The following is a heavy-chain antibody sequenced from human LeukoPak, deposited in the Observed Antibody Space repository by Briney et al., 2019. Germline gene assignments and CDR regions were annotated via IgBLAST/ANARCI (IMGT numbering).Heavy chain of an antibody. CDR3: VRDVGSAITES. D-gene: IGHD1-26*01. CDR2: VQRSGTQ. CDR1: GGSISSSNYY. Sequence: PSETLSLTCTVSGGSISSSNYYWGWIRQPPGKGLEWIGNVQRSGTQSYDPSLKSRVTLSVDMSRNQFSLQLTSVTAADTAVYYCVRDVGSAITESWGQGTLVTVSS. V-gene: IGHV4-39*07. J-gene: IGHJ5*02.